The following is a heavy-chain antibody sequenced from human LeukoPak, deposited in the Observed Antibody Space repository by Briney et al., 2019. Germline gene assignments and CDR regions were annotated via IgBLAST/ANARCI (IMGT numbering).Heavy chain of an antibody. D-gene: IGHD3-9*01. Sequence: GGSLRLSCAASGFTFSSYAMSWVRQAPGKGLEWVSAISASGGSTYYADSVKGRFTISRDNSKNTLYLQMNSLRAEDTAVYYCAKAQGDILTGYYSEDYWGQGTLVTVSS. CDR1: GFTFSSYA. CDR2: ISASGGST. CDR3: AKAQGDILTGYYSEDY. J-gene: IGHJ4*02. V-gene: IGHV3-23*01.